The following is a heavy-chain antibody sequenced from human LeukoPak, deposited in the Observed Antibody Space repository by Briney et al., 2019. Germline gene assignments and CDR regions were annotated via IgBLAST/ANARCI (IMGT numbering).Heavy chain of an antibody. Sequence: PGGSLRLSCAASGVTVRNVWMTWVRQASGKGLEWVGRIKEKTDGGTTDYAAPVKSRFTISRDDSKNTLYLQMNSLKTEDTAVYYCTSTLGYWGQGTLVTVSS. CDR3: TSTLGY. CDR1: GVTVRNVW. D-gene: IGHD3-16*01. V-gene: IGHV3-15*01. CDR2: IKEKTDGGTT. J-gene: IGHJ4*02.